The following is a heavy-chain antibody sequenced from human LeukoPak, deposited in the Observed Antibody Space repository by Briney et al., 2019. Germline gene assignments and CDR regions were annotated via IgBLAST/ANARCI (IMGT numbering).Heavy chain of an antibody. J-gene: IGHJ3*02. Sequence: SVKVSCKASGGTFSSYAISWVRQAPGQGLEWMGGIIPIFGTANYAQKFQGRVTITADESTSTAYMELSSLRSEDTAVYYCARETYCSSTSCPESDAFDIWGQGTMVTVSS. D-gene: IGHD2-2*01. V-gene: IGHV1-69*01. CDR2: IIPIFGTA. CDR1: GGTFSSYA. CDR3: ARETYCSSTSCPESDAFDI.